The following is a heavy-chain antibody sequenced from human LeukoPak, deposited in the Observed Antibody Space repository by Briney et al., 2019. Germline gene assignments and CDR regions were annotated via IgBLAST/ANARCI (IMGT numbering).Heavy chain of an antibody. J-gene: IGHJ5*02. Sequence: SETLSLTCAVYGGSFSGYYWSWIRQPPGKGLEWIGEINHSGSTNYNPSLKSRVTISVDTSKNQFSLKLSSVTAADTAVYYCARDSDSSSWYNWFDPWGQGTLVTVSS. CDR2: INHSGST. V-gene: IGHV4-34*01. D-gene: IGHD6-13*01. CDR1: GGSFSGYY. CDR3: ARDSDSSSWYNWFDP.